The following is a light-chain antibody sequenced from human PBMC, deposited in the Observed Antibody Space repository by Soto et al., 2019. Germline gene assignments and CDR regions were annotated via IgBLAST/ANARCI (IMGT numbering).Light chain of an antibody. J-gene: IGKJ2*01. CDR3: QQYGGVPYT. V-gene: IGKV3-20*01. Sequence: EIVLTQSPGTLSLSPGQRATLSCRASERISRDYLAWYQQRLGQAPRLPIYGASSGATGIPDRFSGSGSGTDFTLTISRLEPEDFAIYYCQQYGGVPYTFGQGTKLEIK. CDR1: ERISRDY. CDR2: GAS.